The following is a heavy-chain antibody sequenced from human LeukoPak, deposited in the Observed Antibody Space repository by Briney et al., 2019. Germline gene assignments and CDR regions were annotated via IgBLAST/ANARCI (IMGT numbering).Heavy chain of an antibody. Sequence: SETLSLTCTVSGGSISSYYWSWIRQPPGKGLEWIGYIYYSGSTNYNPSLKSRVTISVDTSKNQFSLKPSSVTAADTAVYYCARYSSSSGYFDYWGQGTLVTVSS. CDR2: IYYSGST. V-gene: IGHV4-59*01. CDR1: GGSISSYY. J-gene: IGHJ4*02. CDR3: ARYSSSSGYFDY. D-gene: IGHD6-6*01.